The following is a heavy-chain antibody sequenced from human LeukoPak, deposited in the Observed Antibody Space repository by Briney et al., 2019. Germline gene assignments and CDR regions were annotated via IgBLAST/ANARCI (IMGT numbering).Heavy chain of an antibody. V-gene: IGHV3-21*01. CDR2: ISSSSSYI. CDR1: GFTFSSYG. Sequence: PGGSLRLSCAASGFTFSSYGMNWVRQAPGKGLEWVSSISSSSSYIYYADSVKGRFTISRDNAKNSLYLQMNSLRAEDTAVYYCARFAFEQQLVHFDYWGQGTLVTVSS. D-gene: IGHD6-13*01. CDR3: ARFAFEQQLVHFDY. J-gene: IGHJ4*02.